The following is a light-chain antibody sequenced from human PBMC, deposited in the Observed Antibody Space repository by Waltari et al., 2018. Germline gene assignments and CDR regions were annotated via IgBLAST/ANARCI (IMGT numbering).Light chain of an antibody. J-gene: IGKJ5*01. Sequence: EIVLTQSPGTLSLSPGDGATLSCRASHIVYARYLAWYQQRPGQAPRLVIYGASTRAPGIPDRFSGSASVTEFTLTISKLEPADFAVYYCEQYGDSPRTFGQGTRLEIK. V-gene: IGKV3-20*01. CDR1: HIVYARY. CDR3: EQYGDSPRT. CDR2: GAS.